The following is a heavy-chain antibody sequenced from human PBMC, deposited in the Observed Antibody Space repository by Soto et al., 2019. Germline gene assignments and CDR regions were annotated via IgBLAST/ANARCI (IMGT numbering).Heavy chain of an antibody. CDR1: GGSISSGDYY. D-gene: IGHD6-6*01. CDR2: IYYSGST. CDR3: ARVHSSSFDLDI. J-gene: IGHJ3*02. Sequence: QVQLQESGPGLVKPSQTLSLTCTVSGGSISSGDYYWSWIRQHPGKGPEWIGYIYYSGSTYYNPSIRRRVTNSVDKSNNQFPLKQSCVSAAHTAVYYCARVHSSSFDLDIWGQGTMVTVSS. V-gene: IGHV4-31*03.